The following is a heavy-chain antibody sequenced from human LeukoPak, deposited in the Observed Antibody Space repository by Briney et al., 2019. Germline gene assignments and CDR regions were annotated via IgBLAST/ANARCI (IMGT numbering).Heavy chain of an antibody. CDR3: AKDPRRYSRTGGYFDY. CDR2: IYSGGNT. D-gene: IGHD6-13*01. CDR1: GFTVSSNS. J-gene: IGHJ4*02. V-gene: IGHV3-53*05. Sequence: SGGSLRLSCTVSGFTVSSNSMSWVRQAPGKGLEWVSFIYSGGNTHYSDSVKGRFTISRDNSKNTLYLQMNSLRAEDTAVYYCAKDPRRYSRTGGYFDYWGQGTLVTVSS.